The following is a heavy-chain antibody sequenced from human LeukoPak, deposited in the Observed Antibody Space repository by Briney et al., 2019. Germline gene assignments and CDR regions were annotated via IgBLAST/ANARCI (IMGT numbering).Heavy chain of an antibody. CDR2: IRSKANSYAT. D-gene: IGHD1-26*01. J-gene: IGHJ6*03. CDR1: GFTFSGSA. V-gene: IGHV3-73*01. Sequence: GGSLRLSCAASGFTFSGSAMHWVRQASGKGLEWVGRIRSKANSYATAYAASVKGRFTISRDDSKNTAYLQMNSLKTEDTAVYYCTRPGAGVLGSTNYYYYMDVWGKGTTVTVPS. CDR3: TRPGAGVLGSTNYYYYMDV.